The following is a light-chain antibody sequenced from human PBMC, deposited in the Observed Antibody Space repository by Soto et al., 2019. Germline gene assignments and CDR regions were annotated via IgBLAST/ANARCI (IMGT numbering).Light chain of an antibody. CDR2: EVS. Sequence: QSVLTQPASVSGSPGQSITISCTGTSSDVGGFNYVSWYQQLPGKAPKLMIFEVSNRPSGVSNRFSGSKSANTASLTISGLQAEDEAHYYCSSYTTSSTRIFGGGTKLTVL. J-gene: IGLJ2*01. CDR1: SSDVGGFNY. V-gene: IGLV2-14*01. CDR3: SSYTTSSTRI.